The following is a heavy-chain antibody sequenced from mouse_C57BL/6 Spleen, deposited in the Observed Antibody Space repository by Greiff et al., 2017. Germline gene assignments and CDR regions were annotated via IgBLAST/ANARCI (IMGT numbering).Heavy chain of an antibody. Sequence: QVQLQQPGAELVKPGASVKMSCKASGYTFTSYWITWVKQRPGQGLEWIGDIYPGSGSTNYNEKFKSKAALTVDTSSSTAYMQLSSLTSEDSAVYYCAHISTVVFDVWGTGTTVTVSS. D-gene: IGHD1-1*01. CDR3: AHISTVVFDV. CDR2: IYPGSGST. V-gene: IGHV1-55*01. CDR1: GYTFTSYW. J-gene: IGHJ1*03.